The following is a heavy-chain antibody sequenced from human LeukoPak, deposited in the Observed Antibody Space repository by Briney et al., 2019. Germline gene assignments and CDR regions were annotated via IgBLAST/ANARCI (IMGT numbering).Heavy chain of an antibody. D-gene: IGHD6-6*01. Sequence: ASVKVSCKASGYTFTSYDINWVRQATGQGLEWMGWMNPNSGNTGYAQKFQGRVTMTRNTSISTAYMELRSLRSDDTAVYYCARVWQLVPYYYYYMDVWGKGTTVTVSS. CDR1: GYTFTSYD. CDR3: ARVWQLVPYYYYYMDV. J-gene: IGHJ6*03. CDR2: MNPNSGNT. V-gene: IGHV1-8*01.